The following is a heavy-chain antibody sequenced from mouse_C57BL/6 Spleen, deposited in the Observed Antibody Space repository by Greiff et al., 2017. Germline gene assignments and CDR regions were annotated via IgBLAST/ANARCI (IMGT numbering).Heavy chain of an antibody. J-gene: IGHJ1*03. CDR2: IDPNSGGT. CDR3: ARSDGSSYWYFDV. CDR1: GYTFTSYW. V-gene: IGHV1-72*01. D-gene: IGHD1-1*01. Sequence: QVQLQQPGAELVKPGASVKLSCKASGYTFTSYWMHWVKQRPGRGLEWLGRIDPNSGGTKYNEKFKSKATLAVDKPSSTAYMQLSSLTSEDSAVYYCARSDGSSYWYFDVWGTGTTVTVSS.